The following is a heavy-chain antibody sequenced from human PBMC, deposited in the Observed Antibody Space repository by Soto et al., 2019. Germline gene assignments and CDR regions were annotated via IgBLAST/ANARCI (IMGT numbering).Heavy chain of an antibody. CDR2: VIPILGMA. J-gene: IGHJ4*02. V-gene: IGHV1-69*02. CDR1: EGTFNSYT. CDR3: ATNYGSGSTHFDY. D-gene: IGHD3-10*01. Sequence: QVQLVQSGAEVKKPGSSVKVSCTASEGTFNSYTISWVRQAPGQGLEWMGRVIPILGMADFAQKFQGRVMSTADKSTSTAYMVLSSLRSDDTAVYYCATNYGSGSTHFDYWGQGTLVTVSS.